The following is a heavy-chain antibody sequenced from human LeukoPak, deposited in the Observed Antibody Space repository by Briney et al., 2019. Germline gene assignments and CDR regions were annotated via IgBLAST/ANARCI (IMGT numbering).Heavy chain of an antibody. Sequence: PGGSLRLSCTASGLTFSNYWMSWVRQAPGKGLEWVANIKKDGTEKYYVDSVKGRFTISRDNAKNSLYLQMNSLRADDTAVYHCAGGSFGAHFDYWGQGTLVTASS. CDR3: AGGSFGAHFDY. J-gene: IGHJ4*02. D-gene: IGHD3-3*01. V-gene: IGHV3-7*01. CDR1: GLTFSNYW. CDR2: IKKDGTEK.